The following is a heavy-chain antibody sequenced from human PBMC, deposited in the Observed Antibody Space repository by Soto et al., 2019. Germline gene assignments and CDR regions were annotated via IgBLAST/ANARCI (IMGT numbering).Heavy chain of an antibody. D-gene: IGHD3-3*01. CDR2: IWYDGSNK. Sequence: QVQLVESGGGVVQPGRSLRLSCAASGFTFSSYGMHWVRQAPGKGLEWVAVIWYDGSNKYYADSVKGRFTISRDNSKNTLYLKLNSLRAEDTAVYYCARDPYYDFWSGYYGYYYYMDVWGKGTTVTVSS. CDR3: ARDPYYDFWSGYYGYYYYMDV. CDR1: GFTFSSYG. V-gene: IGHV3-33*01. J-gene: IGHJ6*03.